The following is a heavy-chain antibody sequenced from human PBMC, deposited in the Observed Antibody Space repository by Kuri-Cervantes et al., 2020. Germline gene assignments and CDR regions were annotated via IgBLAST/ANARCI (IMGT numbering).Heavy chain of an antibody. Sequence: SETLSLTCTVSGGSISSGGYYWGWIRQHPGKGLEWIGYIYYSGSTYYNPSLKSRVTISVDTSKNQFSLKLSSVTAADTAVYYCAREGWFGELLFFDLWGRGTLVTVSS. D-gene: IGHD3-10*01. CDR1: GGSISSGGYY. CDR3: AREGWFGELLFFDL. CDR2: IYYSGST. V-gene: IGHV4-31*03. J-gene: IGHJ2*01.